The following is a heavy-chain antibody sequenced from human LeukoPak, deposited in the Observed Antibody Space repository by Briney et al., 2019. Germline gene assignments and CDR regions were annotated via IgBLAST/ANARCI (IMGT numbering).Heavy chain of an antibody. CDR3: AKPRTPGLGWAPFDY. D-gene: IGHD2-8*02. Sequence: GGSLRLSCAASGFTFSSYAMHWVRQAPGKGLEWVAVISYDGSNKYYADSVKGRFTISRDNSRNTLYLEMNSLRPEDTAIYYCAKPRTPGLGWAPFDYWGQGSLVTVSS. V-gene: IGHV3-30-3*02. CDR1: GFTFSSYA. J-gene: IGHJ4*02. CDR2: ISYDGSNK.